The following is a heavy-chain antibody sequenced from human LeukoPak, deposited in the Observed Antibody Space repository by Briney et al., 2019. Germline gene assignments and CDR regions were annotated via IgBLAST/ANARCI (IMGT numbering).Heavy chain of an antibody. CDR2: INPNSGGT. J-gene: IGHJ4*02. D-gene: IGHD6-13*01. CDR1: GYTFTGYY. Sequence: ASVKVSCKASGYTFTGYYMHWVRQAPGQGLEWMGWINPNSGGTNYAQKFQGRITMTRDTSISTAYMELSRLRSDDTAVYYCARVGETYSSSYTQNYYFDYWGQGTLVTVSS. CDR3: ARVGETYSSSYTQNYYFDY. V-gene: IGHV1-2*02.